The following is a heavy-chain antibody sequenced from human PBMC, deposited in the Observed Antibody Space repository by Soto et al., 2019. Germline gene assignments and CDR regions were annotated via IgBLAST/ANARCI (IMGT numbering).Heavy chain of an antibody. D-gene: IGHD3-9*01. Sequence: PGGSLRLSCAASGFTFSSYAMSLVRQAPGKGLEWVSAISGSGGSTYYADSVKGRFTISRDNSKNTLYLQMNSLRAEDTAVYYCAKSYYDILTGTHDAFDIWGQGTMVTVSS. V-gene: IGHV3-23*01. J-gene: IGHJ3*02. CDR2: ISGSGGST. CDR3: AKSYYDILTGTHDAFDI. CDR1: GFTFSSYA.